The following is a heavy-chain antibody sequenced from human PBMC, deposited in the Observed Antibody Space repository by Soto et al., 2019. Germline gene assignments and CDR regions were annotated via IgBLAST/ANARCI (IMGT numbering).Heavy chain of an antibody. Sequence: GEYLSLSCAASGLTFISYAMSWVRQAPGKGLEWVSGISGSGYSAYYADSVKGRFTISRDNSKNTLYLQMNSLRAEDTAVYYCEKDLDPVYSGIYGMDFWCQEITVT. CDR1: GLTFISYA. D-gene: IGHD3-10*02. V-gene: IGHV3-23*01. CDR3: EKDLDPVYSGIYGMDF. J-gene: IGHJ6*02. CDR2: ISGSGYSA.